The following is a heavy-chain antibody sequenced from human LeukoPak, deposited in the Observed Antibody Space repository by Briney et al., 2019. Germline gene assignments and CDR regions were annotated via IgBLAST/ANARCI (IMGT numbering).Heavy chain of an antibody. V-gene: IGHV4-31*03. J-gene: IGHJ4*02. CDR2: IYHSGST. CDR3: AREPNNYGGILDY. CDR1: GGSISSGGYY. Sequence: SETLSLTCTVSGGSISSGGYYWSWIRQHPGKGLEWIGYIYHSGSTYYNPSLKSRVTISVDRSKNQFSLKLSSVTAADTAVYYCAREPNNYGGILDYWGQGTLVTVSS. D-gene: IGHD1/OR15-1a*01.